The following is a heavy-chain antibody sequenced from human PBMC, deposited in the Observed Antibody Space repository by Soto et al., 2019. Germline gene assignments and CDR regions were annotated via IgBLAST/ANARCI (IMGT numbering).Heavy chain of an antibody. CDR1: GYPFDMYG. CDR3: ARDPQEFWSSYFFDP. V-gene: IGHV1-18*01. D-gene: IGHD3-3*01. Sequence: GASVKVSCKASGYPFDMYGINWVRQAPGQRLEWMGWISAYNGQTDYAQNFQGRVTMATDTSTNTAYMELRNLRSDDTAVYYCARDPQEFWSSYFFDPWGPGTLVTVSS. CDR2: ISAYNGQT. J-gene: IGHJ5*02.